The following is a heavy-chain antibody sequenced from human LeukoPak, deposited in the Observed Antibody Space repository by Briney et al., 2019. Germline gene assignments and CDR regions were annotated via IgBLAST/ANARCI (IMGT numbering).Heavy chain of an antibody. J-gene: IGHJ4*02. CDR1: GDSVSSNSAA. Sequence: SQTLSLTCAISGDSVSSNSAAWNWIRQSPSRGLEWLGRTYYRSKWYNDYAVSVKSRITINPDTSKNQFSLKLSSVTAADTAVYYCARGVEYSSSDLDYWGQGTLVTVSS. CDR3: ARGVEYSSSDLDY. V-gene: IGHV6-1*01. CDR2: TYYRSKWYN. D-gene: IGHD6-6*01.